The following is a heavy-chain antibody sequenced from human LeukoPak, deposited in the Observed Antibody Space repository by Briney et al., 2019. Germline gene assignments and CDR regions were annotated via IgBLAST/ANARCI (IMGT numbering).Heavy chain of an antibody. CDR2: IKSKTDGGTT. CDR1: GGSINGYY. CDR3: TLTDSSSWYLY. D-gene: IGHD6-13*01. V-gene: IGHV3-15*01. Sequence: ETLSLTCTVSGGSINGYYWSWVRQAPGKGLECVGRIKSKTDGGTTDYAAPVKGRFTISRDDSKNTLYRQMNSLKTEDTAVYYCTLTDSSSWYLYWGQGTLVTVSS. J-gene: IGHJ4*02.